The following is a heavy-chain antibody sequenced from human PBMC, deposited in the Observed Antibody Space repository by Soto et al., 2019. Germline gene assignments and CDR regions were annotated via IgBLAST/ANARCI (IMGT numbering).Heavy chain of an antibody. CDR1: GGSFSGYY. V-gene: IGHV4-34*01. D-gene: IGHD1-26*01. J-gene: IGHJ4*02. CDR2: INHSGST. CDR3: ARRYGGKLDY. Sequence: SETLSLTCAVYGGSFSGYYWAWIRQPPGTGLEWIGEINHSGSTNYNPSLKSRVTISVDTSKNQFSLKLTSVTAADTAVYYCARRYGGKLDYWGQGTLVTVSS.